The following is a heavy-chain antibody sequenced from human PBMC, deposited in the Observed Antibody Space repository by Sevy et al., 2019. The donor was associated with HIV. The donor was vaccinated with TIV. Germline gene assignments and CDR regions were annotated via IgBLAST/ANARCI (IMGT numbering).Heavy chain of an antibody. CDR2: MTSSGSYI. CDR3: VKYGWNY. V-gene: IGHV3-21*01. D-gene: IGHD2-15*01. CDR1: GFTFSTST. J-gene: IGHJ4*02. Sequence: GGSLRLSCAASGFTFSTSTMNWVRQAPGKGLEWVSLMTSSGSYILYADSVKGRFTISRDNAKNSVFLQMNSLRVEDRAVYYGVKYGWNYWGQGTLVTVSS.